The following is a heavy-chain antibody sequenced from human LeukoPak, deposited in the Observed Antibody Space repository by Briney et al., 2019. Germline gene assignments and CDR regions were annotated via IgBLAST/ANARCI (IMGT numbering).Heavy chain of an antibody. CDR3: ARDPYDGSGYYGVDEFDY. V-gene: IGHV1-18*01. CDR1: GYTFTSYG. Sequence: ASVKVSCKASGYTFTSYGISWVRQAPGQGLEWMGWISAYNGNTNYAQKLQGRVTMTTDTSTSTAYMELRSLRSDDTAVYYCARDPYDGSGYYGVDEFDYWGQGTLVTVSS. J-gene: IGHJ4*02. CDR2: ISAYNGNT. D-gene: IGHD3-22*01.